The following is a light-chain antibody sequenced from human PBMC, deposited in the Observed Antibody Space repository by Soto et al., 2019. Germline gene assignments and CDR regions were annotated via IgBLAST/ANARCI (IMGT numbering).Light chain of an antibody. V-gene: IGLV1-51*01. J-gene: IGLJ3*02. CDR1: VSNIGNNF. Sequence: QSVLTQPPSVSAAPGQKVTISCSGSVSNIGNNFVSWYQHLPGTAPKLLIYDNNKRPSGIPDRFSGSKSGTSATLGIAGLQTGDEGDYFGGTWDHSLAVVLFGGGTKRTVL. CDR3: GTWDHSLAVVL. CDR2: DNN.